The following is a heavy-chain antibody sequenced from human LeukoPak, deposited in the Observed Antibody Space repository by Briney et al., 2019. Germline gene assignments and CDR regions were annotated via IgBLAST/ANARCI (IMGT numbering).Heavy chain of an antibody. D-gene: IGHD1-1*01. CDR2: ISAGGGNT. V-gene: IGHV3-23*01. CDR3: AKVVGTGTTPTDY. J-gene: IGHJ4*02. CDR1: GFTFNKYA. Sequence: GGSLRLSCAASGFTFNKYAMTWVRQAPGKGLVWVAVISAGGGNTDYADSVKGRFTISRDNSKNTLSLQMNSLRVEDTAVYYCAKVVGTGTTPTDYWGQGTLVTVSS.